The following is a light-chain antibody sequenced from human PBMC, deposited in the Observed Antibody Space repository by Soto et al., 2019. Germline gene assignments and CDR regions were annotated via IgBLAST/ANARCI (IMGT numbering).Light chain of an antibody. V-gene: IGKV3-15*01. CDR3: QQYNDWPLT. CDR1: QSINSN. J-gene: IGKJ1*01. CDR2: GAF. Sequence: IMSQSPFTLSVSTGERATLSCRASQSINSNLAWYQQKPGQAPSLLIYGAFTRATGIPARFSGTGSGTEFTLTISSLQSEDLALYYCQQYNDWPLTFAQGTKVAIK.